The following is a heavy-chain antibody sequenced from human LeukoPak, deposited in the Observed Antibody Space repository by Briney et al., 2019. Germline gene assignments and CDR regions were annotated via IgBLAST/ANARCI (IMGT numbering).Heavy chain of an antibody. CDR3: ARVRRGDIVVVPAAIRGDAFDI. V-gene: IGHV4-4*07. J-gene: IGHJ3*02. D-gene: IGHD2-2*01. CDR1: GGSISSYY. CDR2: IYTSGST. Sequence: PSETLSLTCTVSGGSISSYYWSWLRQPAGKGLEWIGRIYTSGSTNYNPSLKSRVTMSVDTSKNQFSLKLSSVTAADTAVYYCARVRRGDIVVVPAAIRGDAFDIWGQGTMVTVSS.